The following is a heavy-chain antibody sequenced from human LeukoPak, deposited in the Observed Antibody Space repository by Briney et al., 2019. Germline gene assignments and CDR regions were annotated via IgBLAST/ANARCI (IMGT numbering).Heavy chain of an antibody. J-gene: IGHJ3*02. Sequence: ASVKVSCKASGYTFTGYYMHWVRQAPGQGLEWMGWLNPNSGVTNYAQKFQSRVTMTRDTSIITAYKELSRLRSDDTAVYYCARAPRVPAPDAFDIWGQGTMVTVSS. D-gene: IGHD6-6*01. V-gene: IGHV1-2*02. CDR1: GYTFTGYY. CDR3: ARAPRVPAPDAFDI. CDR2: LNPNSGVT.